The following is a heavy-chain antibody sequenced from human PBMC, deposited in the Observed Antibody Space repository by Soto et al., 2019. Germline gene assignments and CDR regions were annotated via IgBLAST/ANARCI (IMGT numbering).Heavy chain of an antibody. J-gene: IGHJ6*02. CDR2: IYSGGST. Sequence: PGGSLRLSCAASGFTVSSNYMSGVRQATGKGLEWVSVIYSGGSTYYADSVKGRFTISRDNSKNTLYLQMNSLRAEDTAVYYCARDRGAYGGNSWFDYYYGMDVWGQGTTVTVSS. CDR3: ARDRGAYGGNSWFDYYYGMDV. CDR1: GFTVSSNY. D-gene: IGHD4-17*01. V-gene: IGHV3-53*01.